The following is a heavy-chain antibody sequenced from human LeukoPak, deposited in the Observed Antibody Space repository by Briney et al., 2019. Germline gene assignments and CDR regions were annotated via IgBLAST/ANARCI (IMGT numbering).Heavy chain of an antibody. CDR3: AKSHYDILTGYYTVYFDY. Sequence: GGSLRLSCAASGFTFSSYAMSWVRQAPGKGLEWVSAISGSGGSTYYADPVKGRFTISRDNSKNTLYLQMNSLRAEDTAVYYCAKSHYDILTGYYTVYFDYWGQGTLVTVSS. CDR2: ISGSGGST. V-gene: IGHV3-23*01. CDR1: GFTFSSYA. D-gene: IGHD3-9*01. J-gene: IGHJ4*02.